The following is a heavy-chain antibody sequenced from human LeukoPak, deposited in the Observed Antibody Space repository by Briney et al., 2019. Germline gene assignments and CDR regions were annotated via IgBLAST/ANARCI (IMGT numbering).Heavy chain of an antibody. D-gene: IGHD4-23*01. V-gene: IGHV3-48*01. J-gene: IGHJ4*02. Sequence: GGSLRLSCTASGFTFSSNYMTWVRQAPGKGLEWVSYISSSSSTIYYADSVKGRFTISRDNAKNSLYLQMNSLRAEDTAVYYCARCTVVSDYWGQGTLVTVSS. CDR1: GFTFSSNY. CDR2: ISSSSSTI. CDR3: ARCTVVSDY.